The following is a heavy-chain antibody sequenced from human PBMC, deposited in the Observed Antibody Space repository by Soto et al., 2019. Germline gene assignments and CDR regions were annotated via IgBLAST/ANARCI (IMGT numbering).Heavy chain of an antibody. CDR2: IYSGGNT. J-gene: IGHJ1*01. CDR1: GFTVSSNY. CDR3: SFSVSYLGWWSFQH. D-gene: IGHD1-26*01. Sequence: EVQLVESGGGLIQPGGSLRLSCAASGFTVSSNYMSWVRQAPGKGLEWVSVIYSGGNTYYADSVKGRFTISRDNSKNTLYLQMNSLRAEDTAVYYCSFSVSYLGWWSFQHWGQCTLVISSS. V-gene: IGHV3-53*01.